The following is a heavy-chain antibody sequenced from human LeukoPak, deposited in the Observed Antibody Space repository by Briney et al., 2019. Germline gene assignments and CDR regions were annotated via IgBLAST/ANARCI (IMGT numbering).Heavy chain of an antibody. J-gene: IGHJ5*02. D-gene: IGHD3-10*01. CDR2: ISGSGGST. V-gene: IGHV3-23*01. CDR1: GFTFSNYA. Sequence: PGESLRLSCAASGFTFSNYAMGWVRQAPGKGLEWVSGISGSGGSTYYADSMKGRFTISRDNSKNTLYLQMNSLRAEDTAEYYCAKRGIAGSGSYYNAAWFDPWGQGTLVTVSS. CDR3: AKRGIAGSGSYYNAAWFDP.